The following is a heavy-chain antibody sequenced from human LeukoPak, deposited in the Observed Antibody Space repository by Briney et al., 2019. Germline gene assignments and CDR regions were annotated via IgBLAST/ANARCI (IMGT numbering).Heavy chain of an antibody. CDR3: AREAYYYDSSTYSNDAFDI. V-gene: IGHV3-20*04. CDR2: INWNGGST. CDR1: GFNFDDYG. Sequence: GGSLRLSCAVSGFNFDDYGMSWVRQAPGKGLEWVSGINWNGGSTGYADSVKGRFTISRDNAKNSLYLQMNSLRAEDTALYYCAREAYYYDSSTYSNDAFDIWGQGTMVTVSS. D-gene: IGHD3-22*01. J-gene: IGHJ3*02.